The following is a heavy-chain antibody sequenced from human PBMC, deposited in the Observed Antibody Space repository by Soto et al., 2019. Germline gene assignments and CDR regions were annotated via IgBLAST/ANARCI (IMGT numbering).Heavy chain of an antibody. V-gene: IGHV4-39*07. D-gene: IGHD6-19*01. J-gene: IGHJ4*02. CDR2: LFYSGST. CDR1: GGSISSSSYY. Sequence: PSETLSLTCTVSGGSISSSSYYWDWIRQPPGKGLEWIGSLFYSGSTNYNPSLKSRVTISVDTSNNRFSLKLSSVTAADTAVYCCARERRQWLVPFFHYWGQGTMGTVSS. CDR3: ARERRQWLVPFFHY.